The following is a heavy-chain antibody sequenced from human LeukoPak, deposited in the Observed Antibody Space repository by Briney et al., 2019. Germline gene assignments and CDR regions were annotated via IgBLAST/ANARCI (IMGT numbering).Heavy chain of an antibody. CDR1: GFTFSSYA. CDR3: ASPGVIAGSYFDY. Sequence: GGSLRLSCAASGFTFSSYAMSWVRQAPGKGLDWVAGISGSGGSPYYADSVKGRFTISRDNSKNTLYLQMNSLRAEDTAVYYCASPGVIAGSYFDYWGQGTLVTVSS. CDR2: ISGSGGSP. V-gene: IGHV3-23*01. D-gene: IGHD2-21*01. J-gene: IGHJ4*02.